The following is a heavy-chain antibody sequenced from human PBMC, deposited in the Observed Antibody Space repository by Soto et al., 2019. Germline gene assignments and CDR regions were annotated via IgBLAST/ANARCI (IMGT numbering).Heavy chain of an antibody. CDR3: ARDRSMYYGMDV. Sequence: QVQLVQSGGEVKKPGASVKVSCKATGYTFTSFGISWVRQAPGQGLEWMGWISAYNGNTNYAQKLQGRVTMTTDTSTSTAYMALRSLTSDDTAVYYCARDRSMYYGMDVWGQGTTVNVSS. CDR2: ISAYNGNT. J-gene: IGHJ6*02. D-gene: IGHD2-8*01. CDR1: GYTFTSFG. V-gene: IGHV1-18*01.